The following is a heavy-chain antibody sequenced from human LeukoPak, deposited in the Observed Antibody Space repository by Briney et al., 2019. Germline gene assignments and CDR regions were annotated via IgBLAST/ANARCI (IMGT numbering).Heavy chain of an antibody. CDR2: IYPGDSDT. CDR1: GYDFTTYW. Sequence: GESLKISCKGSGYDFTTYWIAWVRQMPGKGLEWMGLIYPGDSDTRYSPSFRGQVAISADKSISTAYLQWSRLRASDTAMYYCARLWFGEPSGYFDYWGQGALVTVSS. D-gene: IGHD3-10*01. J-gene: IGHJ4*02. V-gene: IGHV5-51*01. CDR3: ARLWFGEPSGYFDY.